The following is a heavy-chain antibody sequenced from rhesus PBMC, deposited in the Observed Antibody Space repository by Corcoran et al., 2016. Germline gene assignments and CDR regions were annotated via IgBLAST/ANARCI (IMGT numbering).Heavy chain of an antibody. V-gene: IGHV3-54*02. Sequence: EGQMVESGGDWVQPGGSLRLSCAASGFTFIIYGINWVRQAPGKGREWVAVISSDGSNKQYADSVRDRFTISRDNSRNIVYLQMNNLKLEATPVYYCSRFDVWGPGVLVIVSS. J-gene: IGHJ5-1*01. CDR1: GFTFIIYG. CDR3: SRFDV. CDR2: ISSDGSNK.